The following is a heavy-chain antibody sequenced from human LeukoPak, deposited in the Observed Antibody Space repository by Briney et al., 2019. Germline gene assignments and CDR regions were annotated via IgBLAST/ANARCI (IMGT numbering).Heavy chain of an antibody. V-gene: IGHV4-4*02. CDR2: IYHSGST. CDR3: ARGGTTVAGTFWFDP. J-gene: IGHJ5*02. D-gene: IGHD6-19*01. CDR1: GGSIGSGNW. Sequence: SETLSLTCAVSGGSIGSGNWWSWVRQPPGKGLEWIGEIYHSGSTNYNSSLKSRVTISVDKSKNQFSLKLSSVTAADTAMYYCARGGTTVAGTFWFDPWGQGTLVTVSS.